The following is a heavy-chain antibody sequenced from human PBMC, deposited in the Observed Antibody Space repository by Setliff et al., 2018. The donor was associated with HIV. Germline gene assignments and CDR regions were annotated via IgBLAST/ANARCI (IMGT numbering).Heavy chain of an antibody. CDR1: GGSISSSSYY. J-gene: IGHJ6*03. CDR2: IYYGGGT. V-gene: IGHV4-39*01. D-gene: IGHD6-19*01. Sequence: SETLSLTCSVSGGSISSSSYYWGWIRQPPGKGLEWIGSIYYGGGTFYNPSLKSRVTISLDTSKSQLSLRLTSVTAADTAVYYCARHVILLEWLSYFSMDVWGKGATVTV. CDR3: ARHVILLEWLSYFSMDV.